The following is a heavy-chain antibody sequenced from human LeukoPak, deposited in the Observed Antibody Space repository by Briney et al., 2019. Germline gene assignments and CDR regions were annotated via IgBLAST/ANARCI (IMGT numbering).Heavy chain of an antibody. D-gene: IGHD3-10*01. Sequence: QPGGSLRLSCAASGFTFSSYEMNWVRQAPGKGLEWVSYISSSGSTIYYADSVKGRFTISRDNAKNSLYLQMNSLRAEDTAVYYCAREWTGGFDYWGQGTLVTVSS. CDR3: AREWTGGFDY. V-gene: IGHV3-48*03. CDR2: ISSSGSTI. CDR1: GFTFSSYE. J-gene: IGHJ4*02.